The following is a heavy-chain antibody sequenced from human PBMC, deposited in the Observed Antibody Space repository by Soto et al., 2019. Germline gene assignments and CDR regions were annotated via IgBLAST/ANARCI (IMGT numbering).Heavy chain of an antibody. V-gene: IGHV4-34*01. CDR3: ARDGSQNYYYYMDV. J-gene: IGHJ6*03. Sequence: QVQLQQWGAGLLKPSETLSLTCAVYGGSFSGYYWSWIRQPPGKGREWIGEINHSGSTNYNPSLKSRVTISVDTSKNQFSLKLSSVTAADTAVYYCARDGSQNYYYYMDVWGKGTTVTVSS. CDR1: GGSFSGYY. CDR2: INHSGST.